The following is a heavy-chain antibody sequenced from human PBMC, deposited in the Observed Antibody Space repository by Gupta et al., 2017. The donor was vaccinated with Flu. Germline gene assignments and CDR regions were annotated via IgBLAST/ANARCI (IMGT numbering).Heavy chain of an antibody. V-gene: IGHV3-7*01. J-gene: IGHJ4*02. CDR3: ARYGGYYFDY. D-gene: IGHD4-23*01. Sequence: EAQLVESGGGLVQPGGSLRLSCAASGLNFRDYWMSWVRQPPGKGLEWVANIKHDGSDKNYVDSLKGRFTISRDNAKNSLYLQINSLRAEDTAVYYCARYGGYYFDYWGQGTLVTVSS. CDR1: GLNFRDYW. CDR2: IKHDGSDK.